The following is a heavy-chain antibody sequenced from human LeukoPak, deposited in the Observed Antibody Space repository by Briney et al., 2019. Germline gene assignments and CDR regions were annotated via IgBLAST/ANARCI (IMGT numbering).Heavy chain of an antibody. CDR1: GGTFSSYA. D-gene: IGHD3-3*01. J-gene: IGHJ4*02. V-gene: IGHV1-69*05. CDR3: ARGGSYDFWSGYQN. Sequence: GASVKVSCKASGGTFSSYAISWVRQAPGQGLEWMGGIIPIFGTANYAQKFQGRVTMTTDTSTSTVYMELRSLRSADTAVYYCARGGSYDFWSGYQNWGQGTLVTVSS. CDR2: IIPIFGTA.